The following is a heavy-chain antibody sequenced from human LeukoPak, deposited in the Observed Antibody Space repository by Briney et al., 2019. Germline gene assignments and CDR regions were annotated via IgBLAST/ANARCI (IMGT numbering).Heavy chain of an antibody. V-gene: IGHV3-23*01. CDR2: ISSTGGTT. CDR3: AKDRSGSGYFDN. J-gene: IGHJ4*02. D-gene: IGHD3-10*01. Sequence: GGSLRLSCAASGFTFSTHAMSWVRQAPGKGLEWVSRISSTGGTTEYADSVKGRFTISRDTSKNTLYLQMNSLRVEDTAVYYRAKDRSGSGYFDNWGQGTLVTVSS. CDR1: GFTFSTHA.